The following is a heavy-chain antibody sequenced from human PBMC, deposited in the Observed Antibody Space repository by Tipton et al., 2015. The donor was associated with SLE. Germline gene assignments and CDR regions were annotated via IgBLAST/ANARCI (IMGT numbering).Heavy chain of an antibody. CDR3: ARGLMVQGVKGYFDY. CDR2: IYTSGST. V-gene: IGHV4-61*09. D-gene: IGHD3-10*01. CDR1: GGSISSGSYY. J-gene: IGHJ4*02. Sequence: TLSLTCTVSGGSISSGSYYWSWIRQPAGKGLEWIGHIYTSGSTKYNPSLKSRVTISVDTSKDQFSLKLSSVTAADTAVYYCARGLMVQGVKGYFDYWGQGTLVTVSS.